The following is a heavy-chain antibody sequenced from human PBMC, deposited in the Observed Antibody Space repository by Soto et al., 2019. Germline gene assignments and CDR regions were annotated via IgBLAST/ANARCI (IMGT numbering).Heavy chain of an antibody. D-gene: IGHD5-12*01. CDR1: GFSLSTSEMG. Sequence: QITLKESGPPLVKPTQTLTLTCTFSGFSLSTSEMGVGWIRQPPGKALEWLALIYWDDDKRYSPSLKSRLTITTDTSKNQVVLTMTNMDPVDTATYYCVHRSGMGGNSWLPGHWGQGTLVTVSS. CDR2: IYWDDDK. V-gene: IGHV2-5*02. CDR3: VHRSGMGGNSWLPGH. J-gene: IGHJ4*02.